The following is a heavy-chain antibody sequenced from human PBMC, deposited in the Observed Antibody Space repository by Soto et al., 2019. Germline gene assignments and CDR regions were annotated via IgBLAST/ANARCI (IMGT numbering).Heavy chain of an antibody. CDR1: GYTFTSCA. CDR2: INAGNGNT. CDR3: ARDFGGFDP. J-gene: IGHJ5*02. D-gene: IGHD3-3*01. Sequence: QVQLVQSGAEEMKPGASVKVSCKASGYTFTSCAMHWVRQAPGQRLEWMGWINAGNGNTKYSQKFQGRVTITRDTSASTADMELSSLRSEDTAVYYCARDFGGFDPWGQGTLVTVSS. V-gene: IGHV1-3*05.